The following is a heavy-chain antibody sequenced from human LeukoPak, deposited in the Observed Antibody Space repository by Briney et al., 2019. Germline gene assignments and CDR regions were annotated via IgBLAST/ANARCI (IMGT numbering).Heavy chain of an antibody. CDR3: ARDGGSAAAGPTPFDY. D-gene: IGHD6-13*01. V-gene: IGHV3-48*02. J-gene: IGHJ4*02. Sequence: GGSLRLSCAASGFTFSSYSINWVRQAPGKGLEWVSYISSSSSTIYYADSVKGRFTISRDNTKNSLYLQMNSLRDEDTAVYYCARDGGSAAAGPTPFDYWGQGTLVTVSS. CDR2: ISSSSSTI. CDR1: GFTFSSYS.